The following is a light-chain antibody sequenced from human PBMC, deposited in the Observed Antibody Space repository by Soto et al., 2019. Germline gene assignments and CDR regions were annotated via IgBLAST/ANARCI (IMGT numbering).Light chain of an antibody. J-gene: IGKJ1*01. CDR3: QQYGSSPWT. CDR1: QSVSSN. CDR2: GAS. Sequence: EIVMTQSPATLSVSPGERSTLSFSASQSVSSNLAWYQQKPGQAPRLLIYGASTRATGIPARFSGSGSGTDFTLTINRLEPEDFALYYCQQYGSSPWTFGQGTKVDIK. V-gene: IGKV3-15*01.